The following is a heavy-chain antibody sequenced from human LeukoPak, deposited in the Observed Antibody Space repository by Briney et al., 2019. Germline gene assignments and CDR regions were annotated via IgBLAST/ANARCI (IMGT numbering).Heavy chain of an antibody. CDR3: ATGVGSWTYYFDY. Sequence: ASVKVSCKVSGYSFSELSIHWVRQAPGKGLEWMGGFHPEEDKIVHPQKFQGRVIMTEDTSTDTAYMELSSLRSEDTAVYYCATGVGSWTYYFDYWGQGTLVTVSS. CDR1: GYSFSELS. V-gene: IGHV1-24*01. J-gene: IGHJ4*02. CDR2: FHPEEDKI. D-gene: IGHD2-15*01.